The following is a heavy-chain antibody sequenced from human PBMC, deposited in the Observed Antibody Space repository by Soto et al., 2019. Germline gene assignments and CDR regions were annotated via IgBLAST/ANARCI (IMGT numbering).Heavy chain of an antibody. CDR1: GFTFTSYA. Sequence: GASVKVSCKASGFTFTSYAMHWVRQAPGQRLEWMGWINAGNGNTKYSQRFQGRVTITRDTSASTAYMELSSLRSEDTAVYYCARPIVAVTAADYWGQGTLVTVSS. CDR3: ARPIVAVTAADY. J-gene: IGHJ4*02. CDR2: INAGNGNT. D-gene: IGHD2-21*02. V-gene: IGHV1-3*01.